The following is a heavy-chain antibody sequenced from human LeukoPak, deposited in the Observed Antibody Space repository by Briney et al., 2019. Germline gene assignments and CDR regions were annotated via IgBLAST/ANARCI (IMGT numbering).Heavy chain of an antibody. CDR2: MSGSGGST. CDR1: GFTISSYA. J-gene: IGHJ4*02. CDR3: AKSPPISTYYFDY. V-gene: IGHV3-23*01. Sequence: PGGSLRLSCAFSGFTISSYAMSWVRQAPGKGLEWVSSMSGSGGSTYYADSVKGRFTISRDNSKNTLYLQMNSLRAEDTAVYYCAKSPPISTYYFDYWGQGTLVTVSS.